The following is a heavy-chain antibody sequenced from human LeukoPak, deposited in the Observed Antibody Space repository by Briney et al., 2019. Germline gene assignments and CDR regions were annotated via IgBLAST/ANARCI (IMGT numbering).Heavy chain of an antibody. V-gene: IGHV3-66*01. CDR1: GFTVSSHY. CDR3: ATSNCQSCYLGRWYYFEY. J-gene: IGHJ4*02. Sequence: PLGSLRLSRAASGFTVSSHYMSSVRHTPRKGLEWVSLIYSAVGTYYTDSVKGKFTISRDNSKITVHLQMNNLRAEDTAVYYGATSNCQSCYLGRWYYFEYWGQGVLVTVSP. CDR2: IYSAVGT. D-gene: IGHD4-11*01.